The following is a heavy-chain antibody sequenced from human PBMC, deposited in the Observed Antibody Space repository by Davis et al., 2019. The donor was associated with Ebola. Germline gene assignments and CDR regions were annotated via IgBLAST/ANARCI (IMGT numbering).Heavy chain of an antibody. Sequence: PSETLSLTCTVSGGSISSSSYYWGWIRQPPGKGLEWIGSIYYSGSTYYNPSLKSRVTISVDTSKNQFSLKLSSVTAAETAVYYCARGEQLVDYWGQGTLVTVSS. J-gene: IGHJ4*02. D-gene: IGHD6-13*01. V-gene: IGHV4-39*01. CDR2: IYYSGST. CDR1: GGSISSSSYY. CDR3: ARGEQLVDY.